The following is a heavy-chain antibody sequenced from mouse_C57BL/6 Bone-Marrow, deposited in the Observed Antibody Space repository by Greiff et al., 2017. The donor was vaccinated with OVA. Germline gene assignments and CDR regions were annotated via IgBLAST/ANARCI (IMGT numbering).Heavy chain of an antibody. CDR2: IYPGSGST. D-gene: IGHD1-1*01. V-gene: IGHV1-55*01. CDR3: ARWLVGRGYFDV. CDR1: GYTFTSYW. J-gene: IGHJ1*03. Sequence: QVQLQQPGAELVKPGASVKMSCKASGYTFTSYWITWVKQRPGQGLEWIGDIYPGSGSTNYNEKFKGKATLTVDTSSSTAYMQLSSLTSEDSAVYYCARWLVGRGYFDVWGTGTTVTVSS.